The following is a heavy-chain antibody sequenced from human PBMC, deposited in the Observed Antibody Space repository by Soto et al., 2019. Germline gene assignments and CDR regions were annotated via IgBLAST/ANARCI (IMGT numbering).Heavy chain of an antibody. V-gene: IGHV4-39*01. CDR1: GGSISSLSYY. J-gene: IGHJ5*02. Sequence: PXQSLSLPRAPSGGSISSLSYYWGWIRQPPGSGLEWIVSIYYSGSTYYNPSLKSRFTICVDTSKNQFSLKLSSVKAADPAVYYCARHYYDSSGYPYNWFDTWAQGTLVTVSS. D-gene: IGHD3-22*01. CDR2: IYYSGST. CDR3: ARHYYDSSGYPYNWFDT.